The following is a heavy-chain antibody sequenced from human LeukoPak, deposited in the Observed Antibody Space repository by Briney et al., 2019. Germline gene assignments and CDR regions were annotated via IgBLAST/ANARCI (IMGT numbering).Heavy chain of an antibody. D-gene: IGHD1-26*01. V-gene: IGHV4-34*01. CDR2: INHSGST. J-gene: IGHJ4*02. CDR1: GGSISSGGYS. Sequence: SETLSLTCAVSGGSISSGGYSWSWIRQPPGKGLEWIGEINHSGSTNYNPSLKSRVTISVDTSKNQFSLKLSSVTAADTAVYYCARGRLSGSYYGSRRFDYWGQGTLVTVSS. CDR3: ARGRLSGSYYGSRRFDY.